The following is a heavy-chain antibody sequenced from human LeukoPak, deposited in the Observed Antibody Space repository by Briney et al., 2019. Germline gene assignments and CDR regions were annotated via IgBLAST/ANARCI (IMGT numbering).Heavy chain of an antibody. CDR3: ARVSPRVGATYYFDY. CDR2: INSDGSST. J-gene: IGHJ4*02. V-gene: IGHV3-74*01. CDR1: GFTFSSYW. Sequence: GGSLRLSCAASGFTFSSYWMQRVRQAPGKGLVWVSRINSDGSSTSYADSVKGRFTISRDNAKNTLYLQMNSLRAEDTAVYYCARVSPRVGATYYFDYWGQGTLVTVSS. D-gene: IGHD1-26*01.